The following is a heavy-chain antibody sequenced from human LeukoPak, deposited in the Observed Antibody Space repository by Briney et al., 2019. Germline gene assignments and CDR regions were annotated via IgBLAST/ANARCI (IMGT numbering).Heavy chain of an antibody. Sequence: PGGSLRLSCTASGLTVSNSYMTWVRQAPGKGLEWVSLIYSAGNTYYADSVKGRFTLSRDNTKNSLYLQMNSLRAEDTAVYYCARVRPTIFGVIIEPYFDYWGQGTLVTVSS. D-gene: IGHD3-3*01. CDR1: GLTVSNSY. CDR3: ARVRPTIFGVIIEPYFDY. J-gene: IGHJ4*02. CDR2: IYSAGNT. V-gene: IGHV3-66*01.